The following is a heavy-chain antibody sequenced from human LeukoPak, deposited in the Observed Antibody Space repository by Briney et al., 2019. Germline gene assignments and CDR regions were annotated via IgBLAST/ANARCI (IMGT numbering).Heavy chain of an antibody. V-gene: IGHV4-38-2*02. J-gene: IGHJ6*03. CDR3: ARRGRTAAAGTYYYYYYMDV. Sequence: SETLSLTCNVSGYSISSGYYWGWIRQPPGKGLEYIGSIFHIGSADYNPSLKSRVTLSVDTSKNQFSLKLSSVTAADTAVYYCARRGRTAAAGTYYYYYYMDVWGKRTTVTVSS. CDR2: IFHIGSA. D-gene: IGHD6-13*01. CDR1: GYSISSGYY.